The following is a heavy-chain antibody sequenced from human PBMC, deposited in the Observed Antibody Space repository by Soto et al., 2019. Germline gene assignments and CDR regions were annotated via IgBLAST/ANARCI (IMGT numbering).Heavy chain of an antibody. CDR2: IYYSGST. Sequence: SETLSLTCTVSGGSISSGDYYWSWIRQPPGKGLEWIGYIYYSGSTYYNPSLKSRVTISVDTSKNQFSLKLSSVTAADTAVYYCARGGYDYVWGSYRPFDYWGQGTLVTV. CDR1: GGSISSGDYY. D-gene: IGHD3-16*02. CDR3: ARGGYDYVWGSYRPFDY. J-gene: IGHJ4*02. V-gene: IGHV4-30-4*01.